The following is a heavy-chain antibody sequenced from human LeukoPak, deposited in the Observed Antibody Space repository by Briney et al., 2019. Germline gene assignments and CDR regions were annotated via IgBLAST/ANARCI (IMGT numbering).Heavy chain of an antibody. Sequence: PGGSLRLSCAASGFTLSSHWMSWVRQAPGKGLECVANIKQDGSEKYYVDYVKGRFTISRDNAKNSLYLQMNSLRAEDTAVCYCARDLPAGSGYCSGGSCGGGQGTLVTVSS. CDR3: ARDLPAGSGYCSGGSCG. CDR2: IKQDGSEK. V-gene: IGHV3-7*01. D-gene: IGHD2-15*01. J-gene: IGHJ4*02. CDR1: GFTLSSHW.